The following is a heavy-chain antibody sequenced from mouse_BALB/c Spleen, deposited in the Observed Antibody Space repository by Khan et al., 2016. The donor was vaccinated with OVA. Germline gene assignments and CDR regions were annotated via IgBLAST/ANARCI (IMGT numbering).Heavy chain of an antibody. J-gene: IGHJ4*01. CDR2: ISYSGST. V-gene: IGHV3-2*02. CDR3: ARQHYCGYALDY. D-gene: IGHD1-2*01. CDR1: GYSITSNYA. Sequence: EVQLQESGPGLVKPSQSLSLTCTVTGYSITSNYAWSWIRQFPENKLEWMGYISYSGSTNYNPSLKSRISVTRDTSENQFFLQLNSVTTEDTATYYCARQHYCGYALDYWGQGTSVTVSS.